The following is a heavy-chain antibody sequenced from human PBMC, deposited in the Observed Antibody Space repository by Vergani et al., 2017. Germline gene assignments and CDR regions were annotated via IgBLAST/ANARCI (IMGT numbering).Heavy chain of an antibody. CDR1: GFTVSSNY. Sequence: EVQLVESGGGLVQPGGSLRLSCAASGFTVSSNYMSWVRQAPGKGLEWVSVIYSGGSTYYADSVKGRFTISRDNSKNTLYLQMNSLRAEDTAVYYCAKDPYWGLCSGGSCYSDYWGQGTLVTVSS. CDR2: IYSGGST. CDR3: AKDPYWGLCSGGSCYSDY. V-gene: IGHV3-66*01. D-gene: IGHD2-15*01. J-gene: IGHJ4*02.